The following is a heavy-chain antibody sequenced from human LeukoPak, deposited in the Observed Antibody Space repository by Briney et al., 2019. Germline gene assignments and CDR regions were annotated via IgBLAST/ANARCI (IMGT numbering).Heavy chain of an antibody. CDR1: GGSTSSYY. V-gene: IGHV4-4*07. CDR2: IYTSGSTNYSGSI. Sequence: SETLSLTCTVSGGSTSSYYWNWIRQPAGRGLEWIGRIYTSGSTNYSGSINYNPSLKTRVTMSVDTSKNQFSLNLSSVTAADTAVYYCARDLWSGYYAWFDPWGQGTLVTVSS. D-gene: IGHD3-3*01. J-gene: IGHJ5*02. CDR3: ARDLWSGYYAWFDP.